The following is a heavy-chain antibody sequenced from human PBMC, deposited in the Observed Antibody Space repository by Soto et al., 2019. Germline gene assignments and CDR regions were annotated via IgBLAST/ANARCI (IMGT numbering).Heavy chain of an antibody. J-gene: IGHJ4*02. Sequence: QVQLVQSGAEVKKPGSSVKVSCKASGGTFSSYAISWVRQAPGQGLEWMGGIIPIFGTANYARKFQGRVTITADESTSTAYMELSSLRSEDTAVYYCAREGSTYYYGSGSYYPFDYWGQGTLVTVSS. V-gene: IGHV1-69*01. CDR2: IIPIFGTA. CDR1: GGTFSSYA. CDR3: AREGSTYYYGSGSYYPFDY. D-gene: IGHD3-10*01.